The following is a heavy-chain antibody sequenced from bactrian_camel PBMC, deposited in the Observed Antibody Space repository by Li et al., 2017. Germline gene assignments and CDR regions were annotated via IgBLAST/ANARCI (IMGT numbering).Heavy chain of an antibody. V-gene: IGHV3S54*01. J-gene: IGHJ4*01. Sequence: HVQLVESGGGSVQAGGSLKLSCKYTYPMNCMGWFRQAPDKEREGVAGIVPDGENTYYADSVKGRFAIAQDNAKNTVNLQMNSLKSEDTALYYCAARSRGSWGEYNYWGQGTQVTVS. CDR1: YPMNC. D-gene: IGHD6*01. CDR2: IVPDGENT. CDR3: AARSRGSWGEYNY.